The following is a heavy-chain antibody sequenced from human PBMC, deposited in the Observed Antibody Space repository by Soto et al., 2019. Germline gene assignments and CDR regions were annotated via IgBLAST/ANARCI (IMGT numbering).Heavy chain of an antibody. CDR2: ISYDGSNK. D-gene: IGHD6-13*01. V-gene: IGHV3-30-3*01. J-gene: IGHJ6*02. CDR1: GFTFSSYA. Sequence: QVQLVESGGGVVQPGRSLRLSCAASGFTFSSYAMHWVRQAPGKGLEWVAVISYDGSNKYYADSVKGRFTISRDNSKNTLYLQMNSLRAEDTAVYYCARESMYSSSWWWDYYYGMDVWGQGTTVTVSS. CDR3: ARESMYSSSWWWDYYYGMDV.